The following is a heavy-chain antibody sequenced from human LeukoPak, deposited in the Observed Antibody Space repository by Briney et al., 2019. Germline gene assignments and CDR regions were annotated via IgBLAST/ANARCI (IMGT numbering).Heavy chain of an antibody. CDR3: ARDRIGGSCYSCFDY. CDR1: GGSFSGYY. D-gene: IGHD2-15*01. J-gene: IGHJ4*02. Sequence: SETLSLTCAVYGGSFSGYYWSWIRQPPGKGLEWIGEINHSGSTNYNPSLKSRVTISVDTSKNQFSLKLSSVTAADTAVYYCARDRIGGSCYSCFDYWGQGTLVTVSS. CDR2: INHSGST. V-gene: IGHV4-34*01.